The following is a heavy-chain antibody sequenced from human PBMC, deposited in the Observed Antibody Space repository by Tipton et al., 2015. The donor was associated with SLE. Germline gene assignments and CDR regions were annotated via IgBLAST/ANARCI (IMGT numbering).Heavy chain of an antibody. CDR2: IYYSGST. Sequence: TLSLTCTVSGGSISSYYWSWIRQPPGKGLEWIGYIYYSGSTNYNPSLKSRVTISVDTSKNQFSLKLSSVTAADTAVYYCAGTQYGSGSWVDYWGQGTLVTGSS. D-gene: IGHD3-10*01. V-gene: IGHV4-59*12. CDR3: AGTQYGSGSWVDY. J-gene: IGHJ4*02. CDR1: GGSISSYY.